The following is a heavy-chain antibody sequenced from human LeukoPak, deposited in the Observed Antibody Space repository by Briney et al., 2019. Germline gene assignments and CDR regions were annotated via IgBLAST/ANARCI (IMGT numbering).Heavy chain of an antibody. D-gene: IGHD2-21*02. CDR1: GGSIRGYY. J-gene: IGHJ6*03. CDR3: AVGATHYYMDV. CDR2: IYYSGST. V-gene: IGHV4-59*08. Sequence: PSETLSLTCTGSGGSIRGYYWSWVRQPPGKGLEWIAYIYYSGSTNYNPSLKSRVTISLDTSKNQFSLKLSSVTAADTAVYYCAVGATHYYMDVWGKGTTVTVSS.